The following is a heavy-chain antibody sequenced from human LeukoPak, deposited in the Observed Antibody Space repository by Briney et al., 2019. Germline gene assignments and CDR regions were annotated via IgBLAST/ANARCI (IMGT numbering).Heavy chain of an antibody. CDR3: ARDREWLPQGPFDY. CDR2: ISGSAHKI. V-gene: IGHV3-23*01. D-gene: IGHD6-19*01. Sequence: GGSLRLSCVASGITFSNYAVSWVRQAPEKGLDWVSVISGSAHKIRYADSVKGRFTISRDNSENTVYLQMNSLRAEDTAVYYCARDREWLPQGPFDYWGQGTLVTVSS. CDR1: GITFSNYA. J-gene: IGHJ4*02.